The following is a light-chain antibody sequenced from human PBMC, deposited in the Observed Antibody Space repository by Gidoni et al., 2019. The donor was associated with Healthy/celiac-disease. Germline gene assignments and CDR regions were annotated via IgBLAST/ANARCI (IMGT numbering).Light chain of an antibody. J-gene: IGKJ2*04. CDR1: QGVLYSSINKNY. CDR3: QQYYSTPCS. Sequence: DIVMTQSPDSLAVSLGERATINCKSSQGVLYSSINKNYLAWYQQKPGQPPKLLIYWASTRESGVPDRFSGSGSGTDFTLTISSLQAEDVAVYYCQQYYSTPCSFGQGTKLGIK. CDR2: WAS. V-gene: IGKV4-1*01.